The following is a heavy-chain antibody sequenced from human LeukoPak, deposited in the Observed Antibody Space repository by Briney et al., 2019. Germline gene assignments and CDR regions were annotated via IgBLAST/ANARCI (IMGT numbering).Heavy chain of an antibody. CDR2: INWNGGST. D-gene: IGHD3-9*01. CDR3: ARDGFDWRENDY. V-gene: IGHV3-20*04. Sequence: PGGSLRLSCAASGFTFDDYGMSWVRQAPGKGLEWVSGINWNGGSTGYADSVKGRFTISRDNAKNSLYLQMNSLRAEDTAVYYCARDGFDWRENDYWGQGTLVTVSS. CDR1: GFTFDDYG. J-gene: IGHJ4*02.